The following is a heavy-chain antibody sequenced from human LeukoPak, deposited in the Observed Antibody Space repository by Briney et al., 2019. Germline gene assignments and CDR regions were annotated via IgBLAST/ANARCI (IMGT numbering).Heavy chain of an antibody. CDR1: GFTFSNYW. V-gene: IGHV3-74*01. Sequence: GGSLRLSCAASGFTFSNYWMHWVRQGPGEGLVWVSRINSDGKSTSYADSVKGRFTISRDNAKNTLFLQMNSLRAEDTAVYFCAKSRAGSGGFYFDYWGQGTLVTVSS. D-gene: IGHD2-15*01. CDR2: INSDGKST. J-gene: IGHJ4*02. CDR3: AKSRAGSGGFYFDY.